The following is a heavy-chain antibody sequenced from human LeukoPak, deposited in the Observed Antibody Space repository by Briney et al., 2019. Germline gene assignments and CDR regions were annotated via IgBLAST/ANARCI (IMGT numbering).Heavy chain of an antibody. Sequence: SETLSLTCTVSGGSVSSGSYYWSWIRQPPGKGLEWIGYIYYSGSTNYNPSLKSRVTISVDTSKNQFSLKLSSVTAADTAVYHCARGGGGYVGFDYWGQGTLVTVSS. CDR2: IYYSGST. CDR1: GGSVSSGSYY. D-gene: IGHD5-12*01. V-gene: IGHV4-61*01. J-gene: IGHJ4*02. CDR3: ARGGGGYVGFDY.